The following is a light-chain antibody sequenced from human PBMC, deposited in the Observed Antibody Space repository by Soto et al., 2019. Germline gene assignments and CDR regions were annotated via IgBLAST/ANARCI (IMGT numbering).Light chain of an antibody. CDR2: DAS. CDR3: QQYNSYSEA. CDR1: QTISSW. Sequence: IQMTQSASTLSASVGDRVTITGRASQTISSWLAWYQQKPGKAPKLLIYDASSLESGVPSRFSGSGSGTEFTLTISSLQPDDFATYYCQQYNSYSEAFGQGTKVDIK. V-gene: IGKV1-5*01. J-gene: IGKJ1*01.